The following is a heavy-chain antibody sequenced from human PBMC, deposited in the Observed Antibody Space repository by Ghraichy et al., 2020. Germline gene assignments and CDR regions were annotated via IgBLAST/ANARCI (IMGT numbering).Heavy chain of an antibody. CDR1: GFTFSTNA. CDR2: LSGSGGST. Sequence: GESLNISCAASGFTFSTNAMGWVRQAPGKGLEWVSSLSGSGGSTYYADSVKGRFTISRDNSKNTLYLQMNSLRVEDTAVYYCAGPGSGRYPDPLDYWGQGTLVTVSS. CDR3: AGPGSGRYPDPLDY. D-gene: IGHD3-10*01. V-gene: IGHV3-23*01. J-gene: IGHJ4*02.